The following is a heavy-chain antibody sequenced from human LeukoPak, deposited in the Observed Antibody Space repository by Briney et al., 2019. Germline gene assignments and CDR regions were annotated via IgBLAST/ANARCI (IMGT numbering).Heavy chain of an antibody. CDR2: IKQDGSEK. CDR1: GFTFSGYW. D-gene: IGHD6-13*01. CDR3: AWSSSWLFDY. Sequence: GGSLTLSCAASGFTFSGYWMSWLRQAPGKGLEWVANIKQDGSEKYYVDSVKGRFTISRDNAKNSLYLQMNSLRAEDTAVYYCAWSSSWLFDYWGQGTLVTVSS. V-gene: IGHV3-7*01. J-gene: IGHJ4*02.